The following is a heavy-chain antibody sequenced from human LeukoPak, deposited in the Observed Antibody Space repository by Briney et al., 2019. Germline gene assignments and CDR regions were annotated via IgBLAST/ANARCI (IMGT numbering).Heavy chain of an antibody. CDR1: GGSISSSIYY. V-gene: IGHV4-39*01. D-gene: IGHD6-19*01. CDR2: IRYSGST. CDR3: AGRRSGIAVAGTRRDY. Sequence: SETLSLTCTVSGGSISSSIYYWGWIRQPPGKWLELIGSIRYSGSTFYNPSLRSRVTMSIDTSKNQFSLKLTFVTAADTAVYYCAGRRSGIAVAGTRRDYWGQGRLVTVSP. J-gene: IGHJ4*02.